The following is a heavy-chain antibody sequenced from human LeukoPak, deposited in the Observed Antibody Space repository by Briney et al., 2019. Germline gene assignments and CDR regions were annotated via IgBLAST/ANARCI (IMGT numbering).Heavy chain of an antibody. CDR3: ARVPGGGTAAN. CDR2: INHSGST. J-gene: IGHJ3*01. CDR1: GGSFSGYY. Sequence: SETLSLTCAVYGGSFSGYYWSWIRQPPGKGLEWIGEINHSGSTNYNPSLKSRVTMSVDTSKNQFSLKLSSVTAADTAMYYCARVPGGGTAANWGQGTMVTVSS. D-gene: IGHD1-7*01. V-gene: IGHV4-34*01.